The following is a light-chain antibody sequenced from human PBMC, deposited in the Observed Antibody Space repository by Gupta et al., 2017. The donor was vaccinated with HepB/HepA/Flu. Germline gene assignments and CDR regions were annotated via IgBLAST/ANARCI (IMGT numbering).Light chain of an antibody. V-gene: IGLV6-57*02. CDR2: EDN. J-gene: IGLJ2*01. CDR3: QSYDSSNRDVV. CDR1: SGSIASNY. Sequence: NFMLTQPHSVSESPGKTVTICCTGSSGSIASNYVQWYQQRPGSAPTTVIYEDNQRPSGVPDRFSGSIDSSSNSASLTISGLKTEDEADYYCQSYDSSNRDVVFGGGTKLTVL.